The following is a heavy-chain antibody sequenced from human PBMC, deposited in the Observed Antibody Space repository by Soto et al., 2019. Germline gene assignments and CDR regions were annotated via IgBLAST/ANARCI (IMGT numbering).Heavy chain of an antibody. CDR1: GGSISSGGYY. CDR2: IYYSGST. V-gene: IGHV4-31*03. Sequence: SETLSLTCTVSGGSISSGGYYWSWIRQHPGKGLEWIGYIYYSGSTYYNPSLKSRVTISVDTSKNQFSLKLSSVTAADTAVYYCARARWLQLSFDYWGQGTLVTVSS. CDR3: ARARWLQLSFDY. J-gene: IGHJ4*02. D-gene: IGHD1-1*01.